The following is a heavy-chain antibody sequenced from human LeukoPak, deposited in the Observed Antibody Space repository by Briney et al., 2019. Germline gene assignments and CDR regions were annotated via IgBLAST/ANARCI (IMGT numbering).Heavy chain of an antibody. D-gene: IGHD6-19*01. CDR1: GFTFSSYG. V-gene: IGHV3-33*01. Sequence: TGGSLRLSCAASGFTFSSYGMHWVRQAPGKGLEWVAVIWYDGSNKYYADSVKGRFTISRDNSKNTLYLQMNSLRAEDTAVYYCAILAVAGRGQDYWGQGTLVTVST. CDR3: AILAVAGRGQDY. CDR2: IWYDGSNK. J-gene: IGHJ4*02.